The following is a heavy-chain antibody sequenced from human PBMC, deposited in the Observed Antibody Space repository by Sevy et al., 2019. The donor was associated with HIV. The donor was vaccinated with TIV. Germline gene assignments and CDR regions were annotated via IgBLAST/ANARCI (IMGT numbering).Heavy chain of an antibody. CDR1: GYTFTSYG. D-gene: IGHD3-9*01. V-gene: IGHV1-18*01. Sequence: ASVKVSCKASGYTFTSYGISWVRQAPGQGLEWMGWISAYNGKTNYAQKLQGRVTMTTDTYTSTASMELRSQRSDDTAVYYCAGDTALLYDILTGNYTYFDYWGQGTLVTVSS. J-gene: IGHJ4*02. CDR2: ISAYNGKT. CDR3: AGDTALLYDILTGNYTYFDY.